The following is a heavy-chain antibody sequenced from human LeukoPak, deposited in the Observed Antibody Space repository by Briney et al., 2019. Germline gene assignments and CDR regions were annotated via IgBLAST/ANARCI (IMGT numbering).Heavy chain of an antibody. V-gene: IGHV3-23*01. J-gene: IGHJ4*02. Sequence: GGSLRLSCAASGFTFSSYAMSWVRQAPGKGLEWVSAISDSGGSTYYADSVKGRFTISRDNSKNTLYLQMNSLRAEDTAVYYCAKGSVVVIATNYFDYWGQGTLVTVSS. CDR2: ISDSGGST. CDR3: AKGSVVVIATNYFDY. D-gene: IGHD2-15*01. CDR1: GFTFSSYA.